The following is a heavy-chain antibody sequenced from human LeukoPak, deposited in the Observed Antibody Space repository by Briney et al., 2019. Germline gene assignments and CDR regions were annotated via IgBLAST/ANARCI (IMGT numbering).Heavy chain of an antibody. J-gene: IGHJ3*02. V-gene: IGHV3-48*03. Sequence: GGSLRLSCAASGFSFSTYEMDWVRQAPGKGLEWVAYISSGGGTIYYADSVRGRFTISRDNAKNPLYLQMNSLRAEDTAVYYCAKEFIPESSGYDAFHIWGPGTMVTVSS. CDR2: ISSGGGTI. CDR1: GFSFSTYE. CDR3: AKEFIPESSGYDAFHI. D-gene: IGHD3-22*01.